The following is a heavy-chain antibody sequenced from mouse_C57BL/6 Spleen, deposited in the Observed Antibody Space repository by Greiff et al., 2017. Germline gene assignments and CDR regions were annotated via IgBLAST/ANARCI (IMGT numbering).Heavy chain of an antibody. Sequence: QVQLQQPGAELVKPGASVKLSCKASGYTFTSYWMHWVKQRPGQGLEWIGMIHPNSGSTNYNEKFKSKATLTVDKSSSTAYMQLSSLTSEDSAVYYCASPGSSLYWYFDVWGTGTTVTVSS. D-gene: IGHD1-1*01. V-gene: IGHV1-64*01. CDR1: GYTFTSYW. J-gene: IGHJ1*03. CDR3: ASPGSSLYWYFDV. CDR2: IHPNSGST.